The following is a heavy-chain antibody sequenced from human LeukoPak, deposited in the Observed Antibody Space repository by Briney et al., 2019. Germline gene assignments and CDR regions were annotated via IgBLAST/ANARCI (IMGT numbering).Heavy chain of an antibody. CDR3: AKAGGRDCSGSSCYYYDY. Sequence: GGSLRLSCAASGFTFDDYAMHWVRQAPGKGLEWVSGISWNSGSIGYADSVKGRFTISRDNAKNSLYLQMNSLRAEDTALYYCAKAGGRDCSGSSCYYYDYWGQGTLVTVSS. CDR1: GFTFDDYA. CDR2: ISWNSGSI. V-gene: IGHV3-9*01. D-gene: IGHD2-15*01. J-gene: IGHJ4*02.